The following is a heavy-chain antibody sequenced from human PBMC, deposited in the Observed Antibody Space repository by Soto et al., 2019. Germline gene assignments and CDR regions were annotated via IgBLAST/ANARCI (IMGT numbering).Heavy chain of an antibody. CDR2: IIPIFGTA. Sequence: GASVKVSCKASGGTFSSYAISWLRQAPGQGLEWMGGIIPIFGTANYAQKFQGRVTITADESTSTAYMELSSLRSEDTAVYYCARDRYYDSLDAFDIWGQGTMVTVSS. D-gene: IGHD3-22*01. CDR3: ARDRYYDSLDAFDI. CDR1: GGTFSSYA. J-gene: IGHJ3*02. V-gene: IGHV1-69*13.